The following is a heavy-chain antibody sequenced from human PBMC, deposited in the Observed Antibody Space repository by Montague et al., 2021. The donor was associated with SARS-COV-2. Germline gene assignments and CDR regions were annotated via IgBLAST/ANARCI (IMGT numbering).Heavy chain of an antibody. Sequence: SETLSLTCAVSGDSINSEHWWSWVRQPPGKGLEWIVETHQWGGTNYNPSLKSRVTISVDTSKNQFSLKLSSVTAADTAVYYCARGRRITIFGVVIGRDAFDIWGQGTMVTVSS. J-gene: IGHJ3*02. V-gene: IGHV4-4*02. CDR1: GDSINSEHW. CDR3: ARGRRITIFGVVIGRDAFDI. CDR2: THQWGGT. D-gene: IGHD3-3*01.